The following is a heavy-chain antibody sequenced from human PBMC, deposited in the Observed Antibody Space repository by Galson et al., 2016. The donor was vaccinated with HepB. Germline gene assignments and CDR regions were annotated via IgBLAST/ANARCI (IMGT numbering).Heavy chain of an antibody. CDR2: IYTSGST. CDR3: ARGTLFGVANFDY. V-gene: IGHV4-61*02. Sequence: TLSLTCTVSGGSISSGSYYWSWIRQPAGKGLEWIGRIYTSGSTNYNPSLKSRVTISVDTYKNQFSLKLSPVTAADTAVYYCARGTLFGVANFDYWGQGTLVTGSS. CDR1: GGSISSGSYY. D-gene: IGHD3-3*01. J-gene: IGHJ4*02.